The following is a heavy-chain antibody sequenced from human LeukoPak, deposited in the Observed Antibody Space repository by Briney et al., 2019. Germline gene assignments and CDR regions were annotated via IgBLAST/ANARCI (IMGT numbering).Heavy chain of an antibody. D-gene: IGHD6-13*01. CDR3: ANDLSLGYMSNWYGSDP. V-gene: IGHV3-23*01. J-gene: IGHJ5*02. CDR2: ISGSGST. CDR1: GFTFSSYA. Sequence: QPGGSLRLSCAASGFTFSSYAMSWVRQAPGKGLEWVSAISGSGSTYYADSVKGRFIISRDNSRNTLYLQMNSLRAEDTAVYYCANDLSLGYMSNWYGSDPWGQGTLVTVSS.